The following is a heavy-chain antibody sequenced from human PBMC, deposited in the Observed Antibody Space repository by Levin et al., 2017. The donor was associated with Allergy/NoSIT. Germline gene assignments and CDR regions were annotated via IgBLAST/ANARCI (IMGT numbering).Heavy chain of an antibody. Sequence: SCAASGFTFSNYWMHWVRQAPGKGLVWVSRINIDGTSITYADSVKGRFTISRDNAKNTLFLQMNSLRVEDTGVYYCASEPPSAFDMWGQGTMVSVSS. V-gene: IGHV3-74*01. CDR3: ASEPPSAFDM. CDR1: GFTFSNYW. D-gene: IGHD2-2*01. CDR2: INIDGTSI. J-gene: IGHJ3*02.